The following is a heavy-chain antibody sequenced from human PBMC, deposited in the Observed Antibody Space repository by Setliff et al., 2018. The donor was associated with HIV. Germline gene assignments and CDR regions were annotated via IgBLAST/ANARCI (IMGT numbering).Heavy chain of an antibody. CDR3: ARDRYGDYAYFDY. J-gene: IGHJ4*02. Sequence: TLSLTCSVSGASVSSSSYYWCWVRQPPGKGLDWIGHVYARGNTNYNPSLTSRVTIAVDTSKRQFSLKLSSVTAADTAMYYCARDRYGDYAYFDYWGQGTLVTVSS. CDR2: VYARGNT. D-gene: IGHD4-17*01. CDR1: GASVSSSSYY. V-gene: IGHV4-61*09.